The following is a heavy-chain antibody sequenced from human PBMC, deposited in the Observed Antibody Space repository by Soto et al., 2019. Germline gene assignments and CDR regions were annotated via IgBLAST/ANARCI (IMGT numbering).Heavy chain of an antibody. CDR2: INHSGST. V-gene: IGHV4-34*01. CDR3: ARVHRNSSSLNYYYYYMDV. CDR1: GGSFSGYY. D-gene: IGHD6-13*01. J-gene: IGHJ6*03. Sequence: SETLSLTCAVYGGSFSGYYWSWIRQPPGKGLEWIGEINHSGSTNYNPSLKSRVTISVDTSKNQFSLKLSSVTAADTAVYYCARVHRNSSSLNYYYYYMDVWGKGTTVTVSS.